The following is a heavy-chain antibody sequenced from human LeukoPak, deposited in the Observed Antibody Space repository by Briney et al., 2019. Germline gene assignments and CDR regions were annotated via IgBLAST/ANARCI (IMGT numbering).Heavy chain of an antibody. J-gene: IGHJ4*02. V-gene: IGHV4-39*01. CDR3: ARHPPRDGSAFDY. CDR2: MYYSGTT. Sequence: SETLSLTCTVSGGSISSGSYYWGWIRQPPGRGLEWIASMYYSGTTFYSPSLKSRVTISVDTSKNQLSLKLGSVTAADTAVYYCARHPPRDGSAFDYWGQGTLVTVSS. CDR1: GGSISSGSYY.